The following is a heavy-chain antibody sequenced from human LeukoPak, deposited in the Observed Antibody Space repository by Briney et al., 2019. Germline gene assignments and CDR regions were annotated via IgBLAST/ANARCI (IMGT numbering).Heavy chain of an antibody. D-gene: IGHD4-17*01. J-gene: IGHJ4*02. V-gene: IGHV1-69*13. Sequence: ASVKVSCKASGGTFSSYAIRWVRQAPGQGLEWMGGIIPIFGTANYAQKFQGRVTITADESTSTAYMELSSLRSEDTAVYYCAGYDYGDHALDYWGQGTLVTVSS. CDR1: GGTFSSYA. CDR2: IIPIFGTA. CDR3: AGYDYGDHALDY.